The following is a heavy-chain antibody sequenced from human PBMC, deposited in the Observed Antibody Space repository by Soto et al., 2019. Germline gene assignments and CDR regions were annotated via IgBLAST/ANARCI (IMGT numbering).Heavy chain of an antibody. CDR2: IYPGDSDT. CDR3: ARLTYYDILDVRRYYGMDV. J-gene: IGHJ6*02. V-gene: IGHV5-51*01. CDR1: GYSFTSYW. Sequence: GESLKISCKGSGYSFTSYWIGWVRQMPGKGLEWMGIIYPGDSDTRYSPSFQGQVTISADKSISTAYLQWSSLKASDTAMYYCARLTYYDILDVRRYYGMDVWGQGTTVTVSS. D-gene: IGHD3-9*01.